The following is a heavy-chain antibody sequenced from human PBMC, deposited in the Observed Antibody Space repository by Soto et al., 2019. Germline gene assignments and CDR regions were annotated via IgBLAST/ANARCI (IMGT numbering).Heavy chain of an antibody. J-gene: IGHJ5*02. CDR2: IDPSDSYT. Sequence: ESLKISCKGSGYSFTSYWISWVRQMPGKGLEWMGRIDPSDSYTTYSPAFQGHVTISADKATSTAYLQWSSLKASDTAMYYCARIYCTTTTCDSWFDPWGQGTLVTVSS. CDR1: GYSFTSYW. V-gene: IGHV5-10-1*01. D-gene: IGHD2-2*01. CDR3: ARIYCTTTTCDSWFDP.